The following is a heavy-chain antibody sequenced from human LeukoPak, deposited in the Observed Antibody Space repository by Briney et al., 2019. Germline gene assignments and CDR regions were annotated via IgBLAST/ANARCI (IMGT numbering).Heavy chain of an antibody. CDR2: IYYSGST. J-gene: IGHJ5*02. Sequence: SETLSLTCTVSGGSISSYYWSWIRQPPGKGLEWIGYIYYSGSTNYNPSLKSRVTISVDTSKNQFSLKLSSVTAADTAVYYCARDMIGQQLGGSNWFDPWGQGTLVTVSS. CDR3: ARDMIGQQLGGSNWFDP. D-gene: IGHD6-13*01. V-gene: IGHV4-59*01. CDR1: GGSISSYY.